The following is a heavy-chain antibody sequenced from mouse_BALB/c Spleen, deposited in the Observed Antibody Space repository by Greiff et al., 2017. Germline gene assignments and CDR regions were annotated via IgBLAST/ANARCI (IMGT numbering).Heavy chain of an antibody. CDR1: GYSITSDYA. V-gene: IGHV3-2*02. CDR3: ASGYYGSSLFAY. J-gene: IGHJ3*01. CDR2: ISYSGST. D-gene: IGHD1-1*01. Sequence: EVKVEESGPGLVKPSQSLSLTCTVTGYSITSDYAWNWIRQFPGNKLEWMGYISYSGSTSYNPSLKSRISITRDTSKNQFFLQLNSVTTEDTATYYCASGYYGSSLFAYWGQGTLVTVSA.